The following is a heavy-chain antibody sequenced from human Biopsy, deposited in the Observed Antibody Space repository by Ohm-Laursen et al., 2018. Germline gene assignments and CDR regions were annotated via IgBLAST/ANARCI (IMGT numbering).Heavy chain of an antibody. D-gene: IGHD3-10*01. Sequence: GASVKVSCKAAGDTFTTSAISWVRQVPGQGLDCMGRIIPILGTVDYGQNFQGRVTIRADTSTTFLELTSLRYDDTDVYHCASGDIGGIGLDVWGLGTTVTVSS. CDR1: GDTFTTSA. V-gene: IGHV1-69*04. CDR3: ASGDIGGIGLDV. CDR2: IIPILGTV. J-gene: IGHJ6*02.